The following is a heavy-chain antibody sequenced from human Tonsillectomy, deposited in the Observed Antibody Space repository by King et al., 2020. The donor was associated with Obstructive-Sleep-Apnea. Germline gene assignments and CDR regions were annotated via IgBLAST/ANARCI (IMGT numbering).Heavy chain of an antibody. V-gene: IGHV3-30*18. D-gene: IGHD3-22*01. Sequence: VQLVESGGGVVQPGRSLRLSCAASGFTFSSYGMHWVRQAPGKGLEWVAVMSYDGSNKYYADSVKGRFTISRDNSMNTLYLQMNSLRTEDTAVYYCAKDSSGFFYYGMDVWGQGTTVTVSS. CDR1: GFTFSSYG. J-gene: IGHJ6*02. CDR2: MSYDGSNK. CDR3: AKDSSGFFYYGMDV.